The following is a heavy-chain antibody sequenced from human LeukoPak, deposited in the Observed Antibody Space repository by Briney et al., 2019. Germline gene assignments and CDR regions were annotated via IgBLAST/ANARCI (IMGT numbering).Heavy chain of an antibody. V-gene: IGHV3-53*04. D-gene: IGHD6-19*01. CDR1: GFTVSSNY. CDR3: ARAPSGWSEYFDY. CDR2: IYSGGST. J-gene: IGHJ4*02. Sequence: GGSLRLSCAASGFTVSSNYMSWVRQAPGKGLEWVSVIYSGGSTYYADSVKGRFTISRHNSKNTLYLQMNSLRAEDTAVYYCARAPSGWSEYFDYWGQGTLVTVSS.